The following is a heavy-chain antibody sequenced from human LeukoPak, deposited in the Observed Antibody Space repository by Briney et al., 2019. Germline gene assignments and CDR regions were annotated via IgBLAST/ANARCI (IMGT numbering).Heavy chain of an antibody. CDR1: GFTFSSYE. D-gene: IGHD4-17*01. CDR2: ISSSGSTI. V-gene: IGHV3-48*03. J-gene: IGHJ4*02. Sequence: PGGSLRLSCAASGFTFSSYEMNWVRQAPVKGLEWVSYISSSGSTIYYADSVKGRFTISRDNAKNSLYLQMNSLRAEDTAVYYCARSGDYGDHFDYWGQGTLVTVSS. CDR3: ARSGDYGDHFDY.